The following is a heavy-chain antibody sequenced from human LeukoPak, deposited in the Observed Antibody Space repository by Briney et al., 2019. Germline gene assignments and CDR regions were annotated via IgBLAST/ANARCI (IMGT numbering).Heavy chain of an antibody. J-gene: IGHJ3*02. CDR2: IYASGYT. Sequence: SQTLSLTCIVSGASVGSNDYFWNWIRQPAGKGLEWIGRIYASGYTQYNPSLKSRVTMSLDRFKNQFSLNMNSVTAADSAVYFCARYREGYNYVPHAIDMWGQGTAFTVS. D-gene: IGHD5-24*01. CDR3: ARYREGYNYVPHAIDM. CDR1: GASVGSNDYF. V-gene: IGHV4-61*02.